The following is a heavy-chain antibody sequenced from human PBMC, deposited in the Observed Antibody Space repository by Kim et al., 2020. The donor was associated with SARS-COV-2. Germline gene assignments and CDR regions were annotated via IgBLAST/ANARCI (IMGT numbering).Heavy chain of an antibody. V-gene: IGHV3-30*01. D-gene: IGHD3-10*01. Sequence: HSADSGKGRFNNSRDNSKYTVYLQMNSLRVEDTALYYCARDSVDSGSYLDYWGQGTPVTVSS. CDR3: ARDSVDSGSYLDY. J-gene: IGHJ4*02.